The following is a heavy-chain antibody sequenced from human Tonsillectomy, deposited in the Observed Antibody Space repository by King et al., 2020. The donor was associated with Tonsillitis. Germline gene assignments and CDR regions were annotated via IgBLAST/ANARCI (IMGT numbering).Heavy chain of an antibody. J-gene: IGHJ5*02. V-gene: IGHV3-74*02. CDR3: ARGPHYDFWSGPTWFDP. D-gene: IGHD3-3*01. Sequence: VQLVESGGGLVQPGGSLRLSCAASGFTFKSNWMHWVRQAPGKGLVWVSRISSDGSSTSYADSVKGRFIISRDNAKNTLYLQMNSLRAEDTAVYYCARGPHYDFWSGPTWFDPWGQGTLVTVSS. CDR2: ISSDGSST. CDR1: GFTFKSNW.